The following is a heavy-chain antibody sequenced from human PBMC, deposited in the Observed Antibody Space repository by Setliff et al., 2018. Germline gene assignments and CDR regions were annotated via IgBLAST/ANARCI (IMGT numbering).Heavy chain of an antibody. CDR1: GGSISSGSYY. CDR3: ARDFDSSGNFDY. CDR2: IYTSGST. V-gene: IGHV4-61*02. J-gene: IGHJ4*02. Sequence: SSETRSLTCTVSGGSISSGSYYWSWIRQPAGKGLEWIGRIYTSGSTNYSPSLKSRVTISIDTSKNQFSLKLSSVTAADTAVYYCARDFDSSGNFDYWGQGTLVTVSS. D-gene: IGHD3-22*01.